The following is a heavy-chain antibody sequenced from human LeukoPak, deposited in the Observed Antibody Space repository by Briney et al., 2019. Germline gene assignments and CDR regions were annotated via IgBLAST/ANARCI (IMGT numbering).Heavy chain of an antibody. CDR3: AREHSGYDFPGRDYYYMDV. J-gene: IGHJ6*03. CDR2: ISSISSSYI. D-gene: IGHD5-12*01. Sequence: GGSLRLSCAASGFTFNNYNMNWVRQAPGKGLEWVSSISSISSSYIYYADSVKGRFTISRDNARKSLYLQMNSLRAEDMAVYYCAREHSGYDFPGRDYYYMDVWGKGTTVTVSS. V-gene: IGHV3-21*01. CDR1: GFTFNNYN.